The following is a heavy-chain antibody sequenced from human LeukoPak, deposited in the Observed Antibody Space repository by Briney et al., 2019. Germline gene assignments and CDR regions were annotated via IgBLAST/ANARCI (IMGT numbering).Heavy chain of an antibody. CDR2: ISGSGGTT. CDR1: GFTFSSYA. CDR3: AKGRIVVVPAVMFDF. D-gene: IGHD2-2*01. Sequence: PGGPLRLSCAASGFTFSSYAMNWVRQAPGKGLEWVSAISGSGGTTYYADSVKGRFTISRDNSKNTLYLQMNSLRAEDTAVYYCAKGRIVVVPAVMFDFWGQGALVTVSS. J-gene: IGHJ5*01. V-gene: IGHV3-23*01.